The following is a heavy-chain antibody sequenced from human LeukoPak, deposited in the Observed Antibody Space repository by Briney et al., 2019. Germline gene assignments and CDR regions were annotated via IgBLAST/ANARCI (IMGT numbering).Heavy chain of an antibody. J-gene: IGHJ4*02. CDR1: GGSISGYF. CDR3: AREPTSGREPTSGRPLDY. CDR2: MYSTGSN. D-gene: IGHD5-12*01. V-gene: IGHV4-4*07. Sequence: SETLSLTCTVSGGSISGYFWTWIRQPAGKGLEWIGRMYSTGSNNYNPSLRSRVTMSLDTSKNHFSLNLTSVTAADTAVYYCAREPTSGREPTSGRPLDYWGQGTLVTVSS.